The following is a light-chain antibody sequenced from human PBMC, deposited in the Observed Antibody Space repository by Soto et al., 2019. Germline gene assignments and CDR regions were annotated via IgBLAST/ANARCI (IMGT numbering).Light chain of an antibody. CDR1: QSVSSNY. J-gene: IGKJ4*01. CDR2: RAS. Sequence: EIVLTQSPGTLSLSPGERATLSCRASQSVSSNYLTWFQQKPGQAPRLLIYRASNRATDFPDRFSGSGSGTDFTLTISRLEPEDFAVYYCQQYNNWPLLTFGGGTKVDIK. CDR3: QQYNNWPLLT. V-gene: IGKV3-20*01.